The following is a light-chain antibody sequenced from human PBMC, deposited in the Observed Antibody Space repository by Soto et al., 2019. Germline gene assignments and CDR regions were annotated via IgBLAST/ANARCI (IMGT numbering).Light chain of an antibody. J-gene: IGKJ5*01. Sequence: EIVLTQSPDTPSLSPGARATLSCRDSQSIRSERLAWYQQKPGQAPRLVIFDASNRASGMPERFSGGGSGTDFTLTIARLEPEDFAVYYCQEYDGAPITFGLGTRLEIK. CDR1: QSIRSER. CDR2: DAS. V-gene: IGKV3-20*01. CDR3: QEYDGAPIT.